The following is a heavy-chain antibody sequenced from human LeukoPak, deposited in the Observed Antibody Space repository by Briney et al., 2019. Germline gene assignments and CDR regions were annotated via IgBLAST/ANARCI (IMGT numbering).Heavy chain of an antibody. V-gene: IGHV3-23*01. J-gene: IGHJ4*02. Sequence: GGSLRLSCAASGFTFSTYAMSWVRQAPGKGLEWVSTISGGGGSTYYADSVKGRFTTSRDNSKNTLYLHMNSLRAEDTAVYYCAKVGGNYYDSSGYSYSMTPDYWGQGTLVTVSS. CDR1: GFTFSTYA. CDR3: AKVGGNYYDSSGYSYSMTPDY. CDR2: ISGGGGST. D-gene: IGHD3-22*01.